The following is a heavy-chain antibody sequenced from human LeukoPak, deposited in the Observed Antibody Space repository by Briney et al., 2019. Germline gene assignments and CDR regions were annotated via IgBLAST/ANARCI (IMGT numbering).Heavy chain of an antibody. D-gene: IGHD3-9*01. Sequence: PVGSLRLSCAASGFTFSSYWMSWVRQAPGKGLEWVANIKQDGSEKYYVDSVKGRFTISRDNAKNSLYLQMNSLRAEDTAVYYCARDGTYYDILTGYYRGYFDYWGQGTLVTVSS. CDR3: ARDGTYYDILTGYYRGYFDY. CDR1: GFTFSSYW. V-gene: IGHV3-7*01. CDR2: IKQDGSEK. J-gene: IGHJ4*02.